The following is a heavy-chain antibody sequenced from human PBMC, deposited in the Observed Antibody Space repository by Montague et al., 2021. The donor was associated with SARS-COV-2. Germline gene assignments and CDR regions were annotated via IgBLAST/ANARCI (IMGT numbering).Heavy chain of an antibody. V-gene: IGHV4-39*07. D-gene: IGHD3-22*01. CDR1: VGSISSSSYY. CDR2: IYYSGST. Sequence: SETLSLTCTVSVGSISSSSYYWGWIRQPPGKGLEWIGSIYYSGSTYYNPSLRSRVTISVDTSKNQFSLKLSSVTAADTAVYYCAREGGWLSRGPYYFDYWGQGTLVTVSS. J-gene: IGHJ4*02. CDR3: AREGGWLSRGPYYFDY.